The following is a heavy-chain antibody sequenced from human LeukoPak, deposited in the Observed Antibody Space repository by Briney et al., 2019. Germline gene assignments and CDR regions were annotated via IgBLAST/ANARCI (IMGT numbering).Heavy chain of an antibody. V-gene: IGHV3-48*03. D-gene: IGHD1-26*01. Sequence: GGSLRLSCAASGFTLSSYEMNWVRQAPGKGLEWVSYISSSGSTIYYADSVKGRFTISRDNAKNSLYLQMNSLRAEDTAVYYCARDSGSSPLDYWGQGTLVTVSS. CDR3: ARDSGSSPLDY. J-gene: IGHJ4*02. CDR1: GFTLSSYE. CDR2: ISSSGSTI.